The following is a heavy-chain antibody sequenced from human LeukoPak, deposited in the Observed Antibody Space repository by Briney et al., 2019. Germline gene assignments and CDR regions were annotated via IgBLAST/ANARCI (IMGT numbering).Heavy chain of an antibody. Sequence: PGGSLRLSCAGSGFTSSSYWMTWVRQAPGKGLEWVANINQDGSEKYYVDSVKGRFTISRDNAKNSLYLQMNSLRAEDTAAYYCARARRRTTVETAHYFDYWGQGTLVTVSS. CDR3: ARARRRTTVETAHYFDY. CDR1: GFTSSSYW. V-gene: IGHV3-7*01. J-gene: IGHJ4*02. CDR2: INQDGSEK. D-gene: IGHD4-17*01.